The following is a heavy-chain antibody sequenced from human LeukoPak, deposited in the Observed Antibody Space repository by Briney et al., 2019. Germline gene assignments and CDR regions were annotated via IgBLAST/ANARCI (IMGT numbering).Heavy chain of an antibody. Sequence: GGSLRLSCVASGFTFSSYCMSWIRQAPGKGLEWVANIQDGSDKYYVDSVKGRFTISRDNAKNSLYLQMNSLRAEDTAVYYCARAYGSGSYYFDYWGQGTLVTVSS. J-gene: IGHJ4*02. D-gene: IGHD3-10*01. CDR2: IQDGSDK. CDR1: GFTFSSYC. V-gene: IGHV3-7*02. CDR3: ARAYGSGSYYFDY.